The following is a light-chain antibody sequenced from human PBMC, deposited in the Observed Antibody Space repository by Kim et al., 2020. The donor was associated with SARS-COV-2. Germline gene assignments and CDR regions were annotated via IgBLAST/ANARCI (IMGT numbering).Light chain of an antibody. CDR1: QTINTW. CDR3: KHYNSYPLT. V-gene: IGKV1-5*03. CDR2: KAS. Sequence: DIQMTQSPSTLSVSVGDRVTITCRASQTINTWLAWYQQKPGKAPNLLIYKASSLASGVPLRFSGSGSGTEFTLTISSLQPDDSATYYCKHYNSYPLTFGGGTQVDIK. J-gene: IGKJ4*01.